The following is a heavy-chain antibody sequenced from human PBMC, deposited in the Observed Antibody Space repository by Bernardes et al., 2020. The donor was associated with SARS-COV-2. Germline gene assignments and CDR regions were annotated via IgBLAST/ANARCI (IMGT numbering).Heavy chain of an antibody. Sequence: GSLRLSCAASGFTFSSYWMHWVRQAPGKGLVWVSRINSDGSSTSYADSVKGRFTISRDNAKNTLYLQMNSLRAEDTAVYYCARAHYYYGSGSSDMDVWGQGTTVTVSS. D-gene: IGHD3-10*01. CDR2: INSDGSST. CDR1: GFTFSSYW. J-gene: IGHJ6*02. CDR3: ARAHYYYGSGSSDMDV. V-gene: IGHV3-74*01.